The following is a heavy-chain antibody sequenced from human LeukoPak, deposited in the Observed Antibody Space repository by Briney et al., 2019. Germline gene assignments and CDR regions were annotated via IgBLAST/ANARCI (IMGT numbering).Heavy chain of an antibody. CDR3: ARVETTAHYYYYYMDV. J-gene: IGHJ6*03. CDR1: GGSISSYY. Sequence: SETLSLTCTVSGGSISSYYWNWIRQPPGKGLEWIGYIYYSGSTNYNPSLKSRVTISVDTSKNQFSLKLSSVTAADTAVYYCARVETTAHYYYYYMDVWGKGTTVTVSS. CDR2: IYYSGST. V-gene: IGHV4-59*01. D-gene: IGHD4-17*01.